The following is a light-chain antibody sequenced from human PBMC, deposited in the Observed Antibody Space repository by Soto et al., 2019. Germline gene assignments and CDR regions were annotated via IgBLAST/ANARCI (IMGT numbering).Light chain of an antibody. CDR2: GAS. V-gene: IGKV3D-20*02. Sequence: EIVLTQSPGTLSLSPVERATLSCMASQSVSSNYLAWYQQKPGQAPRLLIYGASSRATGIPDRFSCSGSGTDFTLTISSLEPEDFAVYYCQQRSNWPITFGQGTRLEIK. CDR3: QQRSNWPIT. CDR1: QSVSSNY. J-gene: IGKJ5*01.